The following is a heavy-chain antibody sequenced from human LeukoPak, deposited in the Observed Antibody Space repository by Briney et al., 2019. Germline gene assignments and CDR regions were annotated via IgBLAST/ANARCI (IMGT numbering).Heavy chain of an antibody. J-gene: IGHJ4*02. Sequence: GGSLRLSCAASGXTFSRYWMSWVRQAPGKGLESVANIKEDGTVKYYVESVKGRFTISRDNAKNSLYLQMNSLRAEDTAVYYCAASITMFDYWGQGTLVTVSS. CDR1: GXTFSRYW. V-gene: IGHV3-7*02. CDR2: IKEDGTVK. D-gene: IGHD3-10*01. CDR3: AASITMFDY.